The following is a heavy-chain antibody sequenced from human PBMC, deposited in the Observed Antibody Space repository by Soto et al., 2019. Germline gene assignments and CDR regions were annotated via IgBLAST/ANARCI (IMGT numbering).Heavy chain of an antibody. V-gene: IGHV3-30-3*01. J-gene: IGHJ4*02. CDR2: ISKDGSNK. Sequence: QVQLVESGGGVVQPGRSLRLSCAASGFTFSGYVMHWVRQAPGKGLEWVVVISKDGSNKHYADSVKGRFTISRDNSKNTLYLQMNIRRGEDTSLYYCARSYCGYECATDYWGQGTLVTV. CDR3: ARSYCGYECATDY. CDR1: GFTFSGYV. D-gene: IGHD2-21*01.